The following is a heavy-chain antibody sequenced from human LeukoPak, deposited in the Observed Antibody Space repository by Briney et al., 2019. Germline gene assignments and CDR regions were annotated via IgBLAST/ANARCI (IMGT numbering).Heavy chain of an antibody. D-gene: IGHD2-21*02. CDR2: IYFSGGT. V-gene: IGHV4-39*07. CDR3: ASPHEYCGGDCGFDY. Sequence: SETLSLTCTVSGDSISSSNCYWGWIRQPPGKGLEWIGSIYFSGGTYYNASLKSRVTISVDTSKNQFSLKLSSVTAADTAVYYCASPHEYCGGDCGFDYWGQGTLVTVSS. CDR1: GDSISSSNCY. J-gene: IGHJ4*02.